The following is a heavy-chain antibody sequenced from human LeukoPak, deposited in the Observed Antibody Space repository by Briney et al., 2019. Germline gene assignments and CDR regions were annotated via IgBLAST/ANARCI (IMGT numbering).Heavy chain of an antibody. CDR1: GGSFSGCY. D-gene: IGHD2-2*01. Sequence: SETLSLTCAVYGGSFSGCYWSWIRQPPGKGLEWIGEINHSGSTNYNPSLKSRVTISVDTSKNQFSLKLSSVTAADTAVYYCARDNRGYCSSTSCHNWFDPWGQGTLVTVSS. V-gene: IGHV4-34*01. CDR3: ARDNRGYCSSTSCHNWFDP. CDR2: INHSGST. J-gene: IGHJ5*02.